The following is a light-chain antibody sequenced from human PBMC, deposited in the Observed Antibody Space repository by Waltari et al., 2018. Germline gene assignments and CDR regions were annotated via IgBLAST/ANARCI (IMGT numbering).Light chain of an antibody. V-gene: IGKV3-15*01. CDR3: QQYDNWLGT. CDR2: GAS. Sequence: EIVMTQSPATLSVFPGERATLSCRASQSIRSNLAWYQLKPGQAPRLLIYGASTRATGIPARFSGSGSGTEFTLTISSLQSEDFAVYFCQQYDNWLGTFGQVTKVEIK. J-gene: IGKJ1*01. CDR1: QSIRSN.